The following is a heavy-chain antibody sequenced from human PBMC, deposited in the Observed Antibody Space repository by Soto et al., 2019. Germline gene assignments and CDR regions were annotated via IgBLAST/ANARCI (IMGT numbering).Heavy chain of an antibody. V-gene: IGHV4-31*03. CDR2: IYYNGNT. CDR3: ARARLRAVYAFDF. D-gene: IGHD4-17*01. CDR1: GVSITSGAYY. Sequence: SETLSLTCTLSGVSITSGAYYWTWVRQHPGKGLEWIGYIYYNGNTYFSPSLKSRLTISIDTSKNQFSLKLSSVTAAETAMYYCARARLRAVYAFDFWGQGTMVTVSS. J-gene: IGHJ3*01.